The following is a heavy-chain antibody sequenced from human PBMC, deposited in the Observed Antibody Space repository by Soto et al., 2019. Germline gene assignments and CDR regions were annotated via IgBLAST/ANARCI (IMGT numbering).Heavy chain of an antibody. J-gene: IGHJ4*02. CDR3: ARDSYSSSSGEVDY. CDR1: GFTVSSNY. CDR2: IYSGGST. D-gene: IGHD6-6*01. Sequence: LRLSCAASGFTVSSNYMSWVRQAPGKGLVWDSVIYSGGSTYYADSVKGRFTISRDNSKNTLYLQMNSLRAEDTAVYYCARDSYSSSSGEVDYWGQGTLVTVSS. V-gene: IGHV3-53*01.